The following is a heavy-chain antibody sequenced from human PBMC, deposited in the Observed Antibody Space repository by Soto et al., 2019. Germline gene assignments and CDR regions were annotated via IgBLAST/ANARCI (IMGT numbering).Heavy chain of an antibody. CDR2: IIPILGIA. CDR1: GGTFSSYT. D-gene: IGHD3-10*01. J-gene: IGHJ4*02. V-gene: IGHV1-69*02. Sequence: QVQLVQSGAEVKKPGSSVKVSCKASGGTFSSYTISWVRQAPGQGLEWMGRIIPILGIANYAQKFQGRVTSTEANYTITAYMELSSLRSEDSALDYCAQVSWFAELLIDYWGQGTLVTVSS. CDR3: AQVSWFAELLIDY.